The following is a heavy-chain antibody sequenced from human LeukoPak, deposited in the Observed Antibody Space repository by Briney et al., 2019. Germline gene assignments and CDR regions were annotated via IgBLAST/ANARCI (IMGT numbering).Heavy chain of an antibody. V-gene: IGHV3-23*01. CDR1: GFTFSSYA. D-gene: IGHD3-9*01. J-gene: IGHJ4*02. Sequence: PGGSLRLSCAASGFTFSSYAMSWVRQAPGKGLEWVSSVSGSGGYTYYAGSVKGRFTISRDNSKNTLYLQMNSLRAEDTAIYYCARGQYYDILTGYYGPPFDYWGQGTLITVSS. CDR2: VSGSGGYT. CDR3: ARGQYYDILTGYYGPPFDY.